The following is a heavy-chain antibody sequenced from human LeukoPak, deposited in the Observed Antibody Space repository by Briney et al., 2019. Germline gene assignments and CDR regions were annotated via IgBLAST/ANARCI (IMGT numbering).Heavy chain of an antibody. CDR2: IKTDGTYT. CDR1: GFTFSRYW. Sequence: PGGSRRLSCAASGFTFSRYWMHWVRQAPGEGLVWVSRIKTDGTYTSNADSVKGRFTISRDNAKSTLYLQMNSLRVEDTAVYYCVADLGDYADFWGQGTLVTVSS. CDR3: VADLGDYADF. V-gene: IGHV3-74*01. J-gene: IGHJ4*02.